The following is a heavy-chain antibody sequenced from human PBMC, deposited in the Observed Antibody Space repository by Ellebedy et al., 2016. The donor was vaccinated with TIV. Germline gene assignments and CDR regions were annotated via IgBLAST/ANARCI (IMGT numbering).Heavy chain of an antibody. Sequence: ASVKVSXXASGYTFTSYYMHWVRQAPGQGLEWMGIINPSGGSTSYAQKFQGRVTMTRDTSTSTVYMELSSLRSEDTAVYYCARDWGWEGPTGWFDPWGQGTLVTVSS. CDR1: GYTFTSYY. V-gene: IGHV1-46*01. D-gene: IGHD1-26*01. CDR3: ARDWGWEGPTGWFDP. CDR2: INPSGGST. J-gene: IGHJ5*02.